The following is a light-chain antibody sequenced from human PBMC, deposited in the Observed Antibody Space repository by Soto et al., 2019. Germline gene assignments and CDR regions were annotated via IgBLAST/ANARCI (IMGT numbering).Light chain of an antibody. Sequence: EIVLTQSPATLSLSPGARAPLSCRVSQSVSSYLAWYQQQPGQAPRLLIYDASNRATGIPARFSGSGSGTDFTLTISSLEPEDFAVYYCQQRSNWPPITFGQGTRLEIK. CDR2: DAS. V-gene: IGKV3-11*01. CDR3: QQRSNWPPIT. J-gene: IGKJ5*01. CDR1: QSVSSY.